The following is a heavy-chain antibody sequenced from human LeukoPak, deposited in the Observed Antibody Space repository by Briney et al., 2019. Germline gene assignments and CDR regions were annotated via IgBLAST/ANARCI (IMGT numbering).Heavy chain of an antibody. CDR2: IFHSGTT. J-gene: IGHJ5*02. CDR3: ARGLGMDHHSGGSDWFDP. Sequence: SETLSLTCAVSGGSISSPHWWSWVRQPPGKGLEWIGEIFHSGTTNYNPSLKSRVTISVDTSKNQFSLRLSSVTAADTAVYYCARGLGMDHHSGGSDWFDPWGQGTLVTVSS. D-gene: IGHD2-15*01. CDR1: GGSISSPHW. V-gene: IGHV4-4*02.